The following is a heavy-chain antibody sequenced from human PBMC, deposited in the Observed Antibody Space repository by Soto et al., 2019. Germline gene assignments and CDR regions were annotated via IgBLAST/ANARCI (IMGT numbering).Heavy chain of an antibody. CDR1: GGSVSSGSYY. Sequence: SETLSLTCTVSGGSVSSGSYYWSWIRQPPGRGLEWVGSISYSGSTNYNPSLKSRVTISVDTSKNQFSLKLSSVTAADTAVYYCARLRFNWFDPWGQGTLVTVSS. V-gene: IGHV4-61*01. CDR2: ISYSGST. J-gene: IGHJ5*02. D-gene: IGHD3-3*01. CDR3: ARLRFNWFDP.